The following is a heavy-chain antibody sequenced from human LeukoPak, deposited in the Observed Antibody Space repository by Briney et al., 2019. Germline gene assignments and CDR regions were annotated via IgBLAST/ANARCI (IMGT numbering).Heavy chain of an antibody. CDR1: GGSFSGYY. J-gene: IGHJ4*02. CDR3: ARGDDSSGYPY. D-gene: IGHD3-22*01. V-gene: IGHV4-34*01. CDR2: INHSGST. Sequence: SETLSLTCAVYGGSFSGYYWSWIRQPPGKGLQWLGAINHSGSTNYNPSLKSRVTISVDTSKNQFSLKLSSLTAADTAVYYCARGDDSSGYPYWGQGTLVTVSS.